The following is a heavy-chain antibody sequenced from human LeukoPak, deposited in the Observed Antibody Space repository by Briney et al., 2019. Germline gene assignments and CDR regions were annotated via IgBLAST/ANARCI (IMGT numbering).Heavy chain of an antibody. Sequence: SQTLSLTCTVSGGSISSGGYYWSWIRQHPGKGLEWIGYIYYSGSTYYNPSLKSRDTISVDTSKNQFSLKLSSVTAADTAVYYCARGRWAAVTGTALDCWGQGTLVTVSS. CDR2: IYYSGST. J-gene: IGHJ4*02. D-gene: IGHD6-19*01. CDR3: ARGRWAAVTGTALDC. CDR1: GGSISSGGYY. V-gene: IGHV4-31*03.